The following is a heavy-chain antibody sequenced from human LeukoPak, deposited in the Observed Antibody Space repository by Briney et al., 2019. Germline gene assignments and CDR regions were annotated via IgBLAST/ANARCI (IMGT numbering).Heavy chain of an antibody. Sequence: ASVKVSCKASGYTFTGFYIHWVRQAPGQGLEWMGWINPNSGGTNYAQKFQGRVTMTRNTSISTAYMELSGLRSEDTAVYYCARGRSTGYPYYFEYWGQGTLVTVSS. V-gene: IGHV1-2*02. CDR2: INPNSGGT. J-gene: IGHJ4*02. D-gene: IGHD5-12*01. CDR1: GYTFTGFY. CDR3: ARGRSTGYPYYFEY.